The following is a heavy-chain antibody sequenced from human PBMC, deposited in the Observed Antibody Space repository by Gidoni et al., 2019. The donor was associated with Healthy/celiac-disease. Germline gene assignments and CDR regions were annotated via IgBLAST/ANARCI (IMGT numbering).Heavy chain of an antibody. V-gene: IGHV4-31*03. CDR3: ARKASEVAVYNWFDP. D-gene: IGHD2-21*01. Sequence: QVQLQESGPGLVKPSQTLSLTCTVSGGSISSGGYSWSWIRQHPGKGLEWIGYIYYSGSTYYNPSLKSRVTISVDTSKNQFSLKLSSVTAADTAVYYCARKASEVAVYNWFDPWGQGTLVTVSS. CDR2: IYYSGST. CDR1: GGSISSGGYS. J-gene: IGHJ5*02.